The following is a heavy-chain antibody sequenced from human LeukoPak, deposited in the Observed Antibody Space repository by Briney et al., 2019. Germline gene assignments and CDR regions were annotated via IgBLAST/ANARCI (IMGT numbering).Heavy chain of an antibody. J-gene: IGHJ4*02. V-gene: IGHV4-59*08. CDR1: GGSISSYY. D-gene: IGHD2-21*01. CDR2: IYYSGST. Sequence: SETLSLTCTVSGGSISSYYWSWIRQPPGKALECFGYIYYSGSTNYNPSLKSRVTISVDTSKNQFSLKLSSVTAADTAVYYCARSYQTWTVSPFDYWGQGTLVTVSS. CDR3: ARSYQTWTVSPFDY.